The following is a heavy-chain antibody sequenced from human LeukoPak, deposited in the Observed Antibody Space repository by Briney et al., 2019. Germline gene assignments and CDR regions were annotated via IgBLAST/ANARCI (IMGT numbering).Heavy chain of an antibody. J-gene: IGHJ4*02. CDR1: GFTFTSYA. V-gene: IGHV3-23*01. CDR3: ARGGSPRGFLGY. Sequence: GGSLRLSCAASGFTFTSYAMSWVRQAPGKGLEWVSTISGSGGNTYYADSVKGRFTISRDNSKNTLYLQMNSLRVEDTAVYYCARGGSPRGFLGYWGQGTLVTVSS. CDR2: ISGSGGNT. D-gene: IGHD2-15*01.